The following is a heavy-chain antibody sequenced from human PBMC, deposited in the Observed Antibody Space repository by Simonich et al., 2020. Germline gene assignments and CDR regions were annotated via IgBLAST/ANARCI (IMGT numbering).Heavy chain of an antibody. V-gene: IGHV1-24*01. CDR3: ATRNTMGSGSYYYYYYGMDV. D-gene: IGHD3-10*01. CDR2: FDHEDGET. Sequence: QVQLVQSGAEVKKPGASVKVSCKVSGYTLTELSMHWVRQAPGKGLEWIGGFDHEDGETIYAQKCQSRVTMTEDTSTDTAYMELSSLRSEDTAVYYCATRNTMGSGSYYYYYYGMDVWGQGTTVTVSS. J-gene: IGHJ6*02. CDR1: GYTLTELS.